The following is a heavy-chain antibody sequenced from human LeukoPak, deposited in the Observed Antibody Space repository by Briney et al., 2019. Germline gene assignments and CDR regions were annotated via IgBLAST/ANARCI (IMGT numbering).Heavy chain of an antibody. J-gene: IGHJ4*02. D-gene: IGHD3-10*01. CDR2: ISNDGNNK. CDR1: GFTFSSYG. Sequence: AGGSLRFSCAASGFTFSSYGMHWVRQAPGKGLEWVAAISNDGNNKFYADSVKGRFTISRDNPKSTMNLQMNSLRAEDTAMYYCARVAVGGSGSYYPFDYWGQGTPVTVSS. CDR3: ARVAVGGSGSYYPFDY. V-gene: IGHV3-30*03.